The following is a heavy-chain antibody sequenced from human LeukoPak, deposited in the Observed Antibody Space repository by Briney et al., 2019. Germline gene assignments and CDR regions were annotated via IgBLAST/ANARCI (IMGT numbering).Heavy chain of an antibody. Sequence: PSETLSLTCTVSGGSISSYYWSWIRQPPGKGLEWIGYIYYSGSTNYNPSLKSRVTLSVDTSKNQFSLKLSSVTAADTAVYYCARGADYDILTGFDYWGQGTLVTVSS. J-gene: IGHJ4*02. CDR3: ARGADYDILTGFDY. CDR1: GGSISSYY. D-gene: IGHD3-9*01. V-gene: IGHV4-59*01. CDR2: IYYSGST.